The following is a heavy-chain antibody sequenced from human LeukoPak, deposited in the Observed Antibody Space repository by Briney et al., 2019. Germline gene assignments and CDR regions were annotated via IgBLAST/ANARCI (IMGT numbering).Heavy chain of an antibody. CDR1: GGTFSSYA. Sequence: SVKVSCKASGGTFSSYAISWVRQAPGQGLEWMGGIIPIFGTANYAQKFQGRVTITADESTSTAYMELSSLRSEDTAVYYCARAGHYDILTGYYNPPDYWGQGTLVTVSS. CDR3: ARAGHYDILTGYYNPPDY. D-gene: IGHD3-9*01. CDR2: IIPIFGTA. J-gene: IGHJ4*02. V-gene: IGHV1-69*13.